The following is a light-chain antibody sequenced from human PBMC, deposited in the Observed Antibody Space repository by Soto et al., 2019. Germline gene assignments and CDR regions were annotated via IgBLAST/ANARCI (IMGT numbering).Light chain of an antibody. J-gene: IGKJ3*01. CDR3: QQYGGAPFT. CDR1: QSVGGSF. CDR2: HTS. Sequence: ETVLTQSPGTLSLSPGERATLSCRASQSVGGSFLAWYQQRPGQAPRLLIYHTSYRATGIPDRFSGSGSGTDFTLTISRLEPEDFAMYYCQQYGGAPFTFGPGTRV. V-gene: IGKV3-20*01.